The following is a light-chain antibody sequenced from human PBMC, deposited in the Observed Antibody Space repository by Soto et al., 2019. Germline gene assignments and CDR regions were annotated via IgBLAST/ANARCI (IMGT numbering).Light chain of an antibody. CDR3: CSYAGSSTLEV. CDR1: SSDVGSYNL. CDR2: EVS. V-gene: IGLV2-23*02. Sequence: QSVLTQPASVSGSPGQSITIPCTGTSSDVGSYNLVSWYQQHPGKAPKLMIYEVSKRPSGVSNRFSGSKSGNTASLTISGLQAEDEADYYCCSYAGSSTLEVFGGGTKVTVL. J-gene: IGLJ2*01.